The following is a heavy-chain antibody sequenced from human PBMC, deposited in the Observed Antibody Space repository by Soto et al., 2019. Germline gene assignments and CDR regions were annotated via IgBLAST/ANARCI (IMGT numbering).Heavy chain of an antibody. D-gene: IGHD1-7*01. CDR2: SSATGAGT. CDR1: GFTFSSYG. Sequence: EVQLLESGGGLVQPGGSLRLSCAASGFTFSSYGMTWVRQAPGKGLEWVSFSSATGAGTYYADSVKGRFTISRDNSEYTVYLQITSLRAADTAVYYCAKDRRAGGNYGFYSDFWGQGALVIVSS. J-gene: IGHJ4*02. CDR3: AKDRRAGGNYGFYSDF. V-gene: IGHV3-23*01.